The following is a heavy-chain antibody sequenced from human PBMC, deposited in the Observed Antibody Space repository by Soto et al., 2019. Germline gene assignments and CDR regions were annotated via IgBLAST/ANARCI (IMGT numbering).Heavy chain of an antibody. CDR3: ARDRQKAAAGPFDY. Sequence: QVQLVESGGGVVQPGRSLRLSCAASGFSFSTYAMHWVRQAPGKGLEWVAVISYDGSSKYYADSVKGRFTISRDNSKNTLDLQMNSLRAEDTSVYYCARDRQKAAAGPFDYWGQGTLVTVSS. D-gene: IGHD6-13*01. V-gene: IGHV3-30-3*01. J-gene: IGHJ4*02. CDR2: ISYDGSSK. CDR1: GFSFSTYA.